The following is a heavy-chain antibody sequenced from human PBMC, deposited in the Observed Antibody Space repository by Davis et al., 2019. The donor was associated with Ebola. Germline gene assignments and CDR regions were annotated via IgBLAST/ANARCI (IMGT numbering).Heavy chain of an antibody. Sequence: AASVKVSCKASGYTFTSYYMHWVRQAPGQGLEWMGIINPSGGSTSYAQKFQGKVTMTRDTSTSTVYMELSSLRSEDTAVYYCARLGRPTNLFDYWGQGTLVTVSS. D-gene: IGHD5-12*01. J-gene: IGHJ4*02. V-gene: IGHV1-46*01. CDR2: INPSGGST. CDR3: ARLGRPTNLFDY. CDR1: GYTFTSYY.